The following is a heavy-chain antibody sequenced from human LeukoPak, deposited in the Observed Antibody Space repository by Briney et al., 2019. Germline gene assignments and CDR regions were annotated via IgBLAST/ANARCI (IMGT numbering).Heavy chain of an antibody. V-gene: IGHV4-34*01. D-gene: IGHD3-22*01. J-gene: IGHJ3*02. Sequence: SETLSLTCAVHGGPFSGYYWSWIRQPPGKGLEWIGEVIHSGTLNYNPSLKSRLTMSVDTSKNQFSLNLNYVTAADTAVYYCARGTNYYDSSGYWRYPQPRQIAPHGFDIWGRGAMVLVSS. CDR3: ARGTNYYDSSGYWRYPQPRQIAPHGFDI. CDR2: VIHSGTL. CDR1: GGPFSGYY.